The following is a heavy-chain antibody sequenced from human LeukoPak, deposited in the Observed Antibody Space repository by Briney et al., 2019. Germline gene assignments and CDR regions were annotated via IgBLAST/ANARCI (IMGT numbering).Heavy chain of an antibody. CDR2: ISSSGSTI. V-gene: IGHV3-11*01. CDR3: ARAIVVVTATTYYFDY. J-gene: IGHJ4*02. D-gene: IGHD2-21*02. CDR1: GFTFSDYY. Sequence: GGSLRLSCAASGFTFSDYYMSWIRQAPGKGLEWVSCISSSGSTIYYADSVKGRFTISRDNAKNSLYLQMNSLRAEDTAVYYCARAIVVVTATTYYFDYWGQGTLVTVSS.